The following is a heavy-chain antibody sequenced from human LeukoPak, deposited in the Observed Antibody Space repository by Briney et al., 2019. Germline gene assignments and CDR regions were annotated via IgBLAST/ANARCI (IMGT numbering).Heavy chain of an antibody. D-gene: IGHD1-26*01. CDR3: ARHGGGGESYPRVFDF. V-gene: IGHV4-59*08. CDR2: IYYSGNT. CDR1: GVSISPYY. Sequence: SETLSLTCTVSGVSISPYYWSWIRQSPGKGLEWIGYIYYSGNTNYNPSLKSRVTISVDTSETQFSLRLSSVTAADTAIYYCARHGGGGESYPRVFDFWGQGTLVTVSS. J-gene: IGHJ4*02.